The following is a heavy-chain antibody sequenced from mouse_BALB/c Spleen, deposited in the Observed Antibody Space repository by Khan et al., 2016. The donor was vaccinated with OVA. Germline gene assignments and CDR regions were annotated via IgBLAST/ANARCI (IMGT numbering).Heavy chain of an antibody. D-gene: IGHD3-1*01. V-gene: IGHV1-63*02. CDR2: IFPGGGYT. CDR3: ARRGAARATWYYFDY. J-gene: IGHJ2*01. CDR1: GYTFTNYW. Sequence: VQLQQSGAELVRPGTSVKMSCKAAGYTFTNYWIGWVKQRPGHGLEWIGDIFPGGGYTNYDEKFKGKATLTADTSSSTAYMPLSSLTSEDSAIYYCARRGAARATWYYFDYWGQGTTLTVSS.